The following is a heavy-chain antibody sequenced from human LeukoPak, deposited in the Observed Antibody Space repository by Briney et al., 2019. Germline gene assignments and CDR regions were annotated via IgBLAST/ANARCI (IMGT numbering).Heavy chain of an antibody. CDR2: IYTSGST. Sequence: SETLSLTCTVSGGSISSGSYYWSWIRQPAGKGLEWIGRIYTSGSTNYNPSLKSQVTMSVDTSKNQFSLKLSSVTAADTAVYYCARAPRKAPRGYYYYMDVWGKGTTVTISS. J-gene: IGHJ6*03. CDR1: GGSISSGSYY. D-gene: IGHD6-6*01. CDR3: ARAPRKAPRGYYYYMDV. V-gene: IGHV4-61*02.